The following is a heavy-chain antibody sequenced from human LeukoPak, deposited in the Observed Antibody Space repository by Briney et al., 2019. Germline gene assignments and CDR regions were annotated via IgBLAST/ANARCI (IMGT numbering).Heavy chain of an antibody. CDR1: GFTFSSSG. V-gene: IGHV3-33*01. CDR2: IWSDGSDT. J-gene: IGHJ4*02. D-gene: IGHD6-13*01. Sequence: GGSLRLSCAASGFTFSSSGMHWDRQAPGKGLEWVAVIWSDGSDTHYADSVKGRFTISRDNSKNTLFLQMNSLRAEDTAVYYCARDRGSRWYGPIDYWGQGTLVTVSS. CDR3: ARDRGSRWYGPIDY.